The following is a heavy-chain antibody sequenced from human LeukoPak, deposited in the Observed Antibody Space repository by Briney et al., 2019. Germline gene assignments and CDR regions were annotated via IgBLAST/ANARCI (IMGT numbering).Heavy chain of an antibody. Sequence: SETLSLTCTVSGGSISSYYWSWIRQPPGKGLEYMGYIYYSGNTNSNPSLNSRVTISVDTSKNKFSLKLSSVTAADTAVYYCARGLGYGSGSYYLGFDMWGQGTMVAVSS. CDR3: ARGLGYGSGSYYLGFDM. CDR2: IYYSGNT. D-gene: IGHD3-10*01. V-gene: IGHV4-59*08. CDR1: GGSISSYY. J-gene: IGHJ3*02.